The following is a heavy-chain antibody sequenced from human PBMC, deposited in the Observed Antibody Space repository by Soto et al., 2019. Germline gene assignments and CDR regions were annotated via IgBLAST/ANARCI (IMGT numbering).Heavy chain of an antibody. D-gene: IGHD3-10*01. CDR3: ARDSRVSIPALGAFDI. Sequence: GGSLRLSCAASGFTFSSYWMSWVRQAPGKGLEWVANIKQDGSEKYYVDSVKGRFTISRDNAKNSLYLQMNSLRAEDTAVYYCARDSRVSIPALGAFDIWGQGTMVTVSS. V-gene: IGHV3-7*01. J-gene: IGHJ3*02. CDR1: GFTFSSYW. CDR2: IKQDGSEK.